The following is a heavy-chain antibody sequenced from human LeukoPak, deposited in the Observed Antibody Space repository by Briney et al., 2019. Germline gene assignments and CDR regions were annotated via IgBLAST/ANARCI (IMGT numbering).Heavy chain of an antibody. CDR1: GASFSGYF. CDR2: INHSGST. V-gene: IGHV4-34*01. J-gene: IGHJ2*01. Sequence: SETLSLTCAVYGASFSGYFWNWIRQPPGKGLEWIGEINHSGSTNYHPSLKSRVTIPVDTSKNQFSLKLSSVTAADTAVYYCARVSRYSSSWYGSGRYFDLSGRGTLVTVSS. D-gene: IGHD6-13*01. CDR3: ARVSRYSSSWYGSGRYFDL.